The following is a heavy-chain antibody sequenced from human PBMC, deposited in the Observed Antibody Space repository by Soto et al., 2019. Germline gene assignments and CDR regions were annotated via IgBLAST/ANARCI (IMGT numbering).Heavy chain of an antibody. V-gene: IGHV1-69*08. Sequence: QVQLVQSGAEVKKPGSSVKVSCKASGGTFSSYTISWVRQAPGQGLEWMGRIIPILGIANYAQKFQGRVTITADKSTSKAYMELSSLRSEDTAVYYCARDLGHSSSWYARYFDLWGRGTLVTVSS. J-gene: IGHJ2*01. D-gene: IGHD6-13*01. CDR3: ARDLGHSSSWYARYFDL. CDR1: GGTFSSYT. CDR2: IIPILGIA.